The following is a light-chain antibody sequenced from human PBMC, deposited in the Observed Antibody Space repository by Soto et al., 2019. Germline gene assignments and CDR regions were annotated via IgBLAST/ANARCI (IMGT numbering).Light chain of an antibody. V-gene: IGLV2-14*01. CDR3: SSYTSISTYA. J-gene: IGLJ1*01. CDR1: SSDVGGYNF. Sequence: QSVLTQPASVSGSPGQSITISCTGTSSDVGGYNFVSWYQQHPDKAPKLMIYDVTNRPSGVSNRFSGSKSGNTASLTISGLQAKDEADYYCSSYTSISTYAFGTGTKFTLL. CDR2: DVT.